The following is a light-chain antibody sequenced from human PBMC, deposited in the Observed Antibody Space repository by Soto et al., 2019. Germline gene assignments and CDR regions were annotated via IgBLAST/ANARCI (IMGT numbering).Light chain of an antibody. CDR3: QSYDSSLSGYVV. V-gene: IGLV1-40*01. CDR2: GNS. Sequence: QSVLTQPPSVSGAPGQRVTISCTGSSSNIGAGSDVHWYQQLPGTAPKLLIYGNSNRPSGVPDRFSGSKSGTSASLAITGLQAEDEADYYGQSYDSSLSGYVVFGGGTKLTVL. J-gene: IGLJ2*01. CDR1: SSNIGAGSD.